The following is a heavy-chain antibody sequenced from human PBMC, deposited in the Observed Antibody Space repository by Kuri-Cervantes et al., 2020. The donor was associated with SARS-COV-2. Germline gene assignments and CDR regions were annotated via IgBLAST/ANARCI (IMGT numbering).Heavy chain of an antibody. J-gene: IGHJ6*02. CDR3: ASSRSITIFGVVINYYYGMDV. V-gene: IGHV1-8*01. D-gene: IGHD3-3*01. Sequence: ASVKVSCKVSGHTFTELSVHWVRQATGQGLEWMGWMNPNSGNTGYAQKFQGRVTMTRNTSISTAYMELSSLRSEDTAVYYCASSRSITIFGVVINYYYGMDVWGQGTTVTVSS. CDR2: MNPNSGNT. CDR1: GHTFTELS.